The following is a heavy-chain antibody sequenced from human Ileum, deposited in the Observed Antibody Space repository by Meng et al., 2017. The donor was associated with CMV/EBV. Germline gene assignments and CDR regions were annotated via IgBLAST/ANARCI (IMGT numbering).Heavy chain of an antibody. Sequence: GSLRLSCTVSGGSISSSSYYWGWIRQPPGKGLEWIGSIYYSGNTYYNPSLKSRVTISVDTSQNQFSLKMNSVTAADTAVYYCARDRGTAMGEDGMDVWGQGTTVTVSS. CDR1: GGSISSSSYY. V-gene: IGHV4-39*02. CDR2: IYYSGNT. D-gene: IGHD5-18*01. CDR3: ARDRGTAMGEDGMDV. J-gene: IGHJ6*02.